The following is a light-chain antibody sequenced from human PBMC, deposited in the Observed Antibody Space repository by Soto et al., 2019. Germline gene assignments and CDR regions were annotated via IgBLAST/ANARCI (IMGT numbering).Light chain of an antibody. J-gene: IGLJ2*01. Sequence: QTVLTQPPSASGSPGQSVTISCTGTSSDVCGYNYVSWSQQHPGKAPKLMIYEVSQRPSGVPDRFSGSKSGNTASLTVSGLQTEDAADYYCQSYDSDFVVFGGGTKRTVL. V-gene: IGLV2-8*01. CDR2: EVS. CDR3: QSYDSDFVV. CDR1: SSDVCGYNY.